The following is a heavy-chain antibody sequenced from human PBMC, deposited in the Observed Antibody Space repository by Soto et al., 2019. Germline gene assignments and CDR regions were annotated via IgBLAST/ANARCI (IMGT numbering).Heavy chain of an antibody. CDR3: ARERPDGSRLDP. D-gene: IGHD6-13*01. CDR2: IYYSGST. CDR1: GGSISSGDYY. V-gene: IGHV4-30-4*01. J-gene: IGHJ5*02. Sequence: QVQLQESGPGLVKPSQTLSLTCTVSGGSISSGDYYWSWIRQPPGKGLEWIGYIYYSGSTYYNPSLKSGLTISVDTSKSQFSRKLSSVTAAATAVYYCARERPDGSRLDPWGQGTLVTVSS.